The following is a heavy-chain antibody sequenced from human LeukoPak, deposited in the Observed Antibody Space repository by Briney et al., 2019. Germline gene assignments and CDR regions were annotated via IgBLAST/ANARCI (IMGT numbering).Heavy chain of an antibody. J-gene: IGHJ4*02. D-gene: IGHD6-25*01. V-gene: IGHV6-1*01. Sequence: SQTLSLTCAISGDSVSSNSAAWNWIRQSPSRGLEWLGRTYYRSKWYNDYAVSVKSRITLNPDTSKNQFALQLNSVTPEDAAVYYCARGYSSVQDNIFDSWGQGSLVTVSS. CDR2: TYYRSKWYN. CDR3: ARGYSSVQDNIFDS. CDR1: GDSVSSNSAA.